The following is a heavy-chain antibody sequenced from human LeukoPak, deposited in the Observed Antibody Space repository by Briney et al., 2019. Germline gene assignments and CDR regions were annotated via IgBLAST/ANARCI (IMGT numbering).Heavy chain of an antibody. J-gene: IGHJ4*02. CDR3: AKVSPISPSGYLDY. D-gene: IGHD3-3*01. Sequence: PGGSLRLSCAASGFTFGSYAMHWVRQAPGKGLEWVAVISYDGSNKYYADSVKGRFTISRDNSKNTLFLQMNSLRDEDTAMYYCAKVSPISPSGYLDYWGQGTPVTVSS. V-gene: IGHV3-30-3*01. CDR1: GFTFGSYA. CDR2: ISYDGSNK.